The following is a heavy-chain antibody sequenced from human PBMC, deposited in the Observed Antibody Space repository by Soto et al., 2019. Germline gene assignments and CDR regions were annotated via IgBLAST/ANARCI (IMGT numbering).Heavy chain of an antibody. V-gene: IGHV4-39*07. J-gene: IGHJ5*02. Sequence: SETLSLTCTVSGGSISSSSNHWGWIRQPPGKGLEWIGNIYYSENTTYNPSLKSPVTISVDTSKNQFSLKLSSVTAADTAVYYCARSRWDSNWFDPWGQGILVTVSS. D-gene: IGHD1-26*01. CDR3: ARSRWDSNWFDP. CDR1: GGSISSSSNH. CDR2: IYYSENT.